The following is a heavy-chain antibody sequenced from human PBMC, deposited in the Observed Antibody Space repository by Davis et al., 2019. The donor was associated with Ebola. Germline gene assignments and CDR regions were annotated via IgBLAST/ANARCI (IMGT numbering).Heavy chain of an antibody. J-gene: IGHJ6*02. CDR3: AKDATLYGDYVRGYYYYGMDV. Sequence: PSETLSLTCTVSGASFTSHYWSWVRQAPGKGLEWVSAISGSGGSTYYADSVKGRFTISRDNSKNTLYLQMNSLRAEDTAVYYCAKDATLYGDYVRGYYYYGMDVWGQGTTVTVSS. D-gene: IGHD4-17*01. V-gene: IGHV3-23*01. CDR1: GASFTSHY. CDR2: ISGSGGST.